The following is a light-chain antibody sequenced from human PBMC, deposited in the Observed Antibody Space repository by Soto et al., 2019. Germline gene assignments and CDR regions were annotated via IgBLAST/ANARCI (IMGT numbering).Light chain of an antibody. V-gene: IGKV3-20*01. CDR1: QSVTGSY. CDR3: QQYAGSPRLT. J-gene: IGKJ4*01. CDR2: GAS. Sequence: EIVLTQSPGTLSFSPGERATLSCRASQSVTGSYLAWYQQKAGQAPRLLIYGASSRATGIPDRFSGSGSGTDFTLTINRLEPEDFAVYYCQQYAGSPRLTFGGGTKVEIK.